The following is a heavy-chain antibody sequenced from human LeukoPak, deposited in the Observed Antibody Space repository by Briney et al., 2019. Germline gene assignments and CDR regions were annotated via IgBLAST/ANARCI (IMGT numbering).Heavy chain of an antibody. CDR3: AKDPTMIVVVIPDY. CDR1: GFTFSSYA. V-gene: IGHV3-23*01. CDR2: ISGSGGGT. J-gene: IGHJ4*02. D-gene: IGHD3-22*01. Sequence: SGGSLRLSCAASGFTFSSYAMSWVRQAPGKGLEWVSAISGSGGGTYYADSVKGRFTISRDNSKNTLYLQMNSLRAEDTAVYYCAKDPTMIVVVIPDYWGQGTLVTVSS.